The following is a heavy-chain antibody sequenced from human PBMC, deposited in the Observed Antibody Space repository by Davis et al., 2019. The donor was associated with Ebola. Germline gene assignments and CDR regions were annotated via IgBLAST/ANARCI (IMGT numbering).Heavy chain of an antibody. D-gene: IGHD4-23*01. CDR1: GYTFTSYD. CDR2: MNPNSGNT. CDR3: ARAVRVDYSGQSDY. Sequence: ASVKVSCKASGYTFTSYDINWVRQATGQGLEWMGWMNPNSGNTGYAQKFQGRVTMTRNTSISTAYMELSSLRSEDTAVYYCARAVRVDYSGQSDYWGQGTLVTVSS. J-gene: IGHJ4*02. V-gene: IGHV1-8*01.